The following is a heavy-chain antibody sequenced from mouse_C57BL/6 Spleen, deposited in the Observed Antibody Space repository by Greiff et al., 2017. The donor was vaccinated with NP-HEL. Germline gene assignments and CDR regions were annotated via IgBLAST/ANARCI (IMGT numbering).Heavy chain of an antibody. CDR2: IDPSDSYT. Sequence: VQLQQPGAELVKPGASVKLSCKASGYTFTSYWMQWVKQRPGQGLEWIGEIDPSDSYTNYNQKFKGKATLTVDTSSSTAYMQLSSLTSEDSAVYYCAKTVPGDYFDYWGQGTTLTVSS. CDR1: GYTFTSYW. CDR3: AKTVPGDYFDY. J-gene: IGHJ2*01. V-gene: IGHV1-50*01. D-gene: IGHD1-1*01.